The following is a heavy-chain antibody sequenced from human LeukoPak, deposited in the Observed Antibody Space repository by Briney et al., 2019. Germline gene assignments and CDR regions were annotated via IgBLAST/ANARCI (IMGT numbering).Heavy chain of an antibody. Sequence: PSETLSLTCAVYGGSFSGYYWSWIRQPPGKGLEWIGEINHSGSTNYNPSLKSRVTISVDTSKNQFSLKLSSVTAADTAVYYCATRTGGWFDPWGQGTLVTVSS. CDR3: ATRTGGWFDP. CDR1: GGSFSGYY. V-gene: IGHV4-34*01. CDR2: INHSGST. J-gene: IGHJ5*02. D-gene: IGHD1-14*01.